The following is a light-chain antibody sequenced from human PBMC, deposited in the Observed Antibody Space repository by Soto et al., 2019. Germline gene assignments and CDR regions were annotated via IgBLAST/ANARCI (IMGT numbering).Light chain of an antibody. V-gene: IGKV1-5*03. CDR1: QSVSTW. Sequence: DIQMTQSPSTLSASVGDRVTITCRASQSVSTWLAWYQHKPGKAPNLLIYKASTLESDVPSRFSGSGSGTEFTLTISSLQPDDFATYYCQQYDSYSGTFGQGTKVEMK. CDR3: QQYDSYSGT. CDR2: KAS. J-gene: IGKJ1*01.